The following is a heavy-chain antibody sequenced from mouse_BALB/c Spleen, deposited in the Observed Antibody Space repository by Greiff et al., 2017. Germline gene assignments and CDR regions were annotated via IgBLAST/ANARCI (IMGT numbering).Heavy chain of an antibody. Sequence: EVKLVESGGDLVKPGGSLKLSCAASGFTFSSYGMSWVRQTPDKRLEWVATISSGGSYTYYPDSVKGRFTISRDNAKNTLYLQMSSLKSEDTAMYYCARHEVAYWGQGTLVTVSA. J-gene: IGHJ3*01. CDR1: GFTFSSYG. V-gene: IGHV5-6*01. CDR2: ISSGGSYT. CDR3: ARHEVAY.